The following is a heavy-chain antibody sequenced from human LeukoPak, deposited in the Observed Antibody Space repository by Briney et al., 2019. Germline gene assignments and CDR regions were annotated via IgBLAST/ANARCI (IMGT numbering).Heavy chain of an antibody. D-gene: IGHD5-24*01. Sequence: PGGSLRLSCGASGFTNYMSWVRQAPDRGLEWVSSIYSSGSAYYADSVRGRFTISRDKTKNTLFLLMNSLRVEDTALNYCARDLLEPEMAAWGLGTLVTVSS. V-gene: IGHV3-53*01. CDR3: ARDLLEPEMAA. CDR1: GFTNY. J-gene: IGHJ5*02. CDR2: IYSSGSA.